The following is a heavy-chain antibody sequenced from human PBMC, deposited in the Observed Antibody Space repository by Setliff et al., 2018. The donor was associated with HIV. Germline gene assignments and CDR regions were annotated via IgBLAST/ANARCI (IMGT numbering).Heavy chain of an antibody. D-gene: IGHD3-22*01. CDR3: ARATGDSGYPRFFHY. CDR2: LFYSGST. Sequence: PSETLSLTCAVSGYSISSGYYWGWIRQPPGKGLEWIGSLFYSGSTYYNPSLKGRVTISVDTSKNQFSLKLSSVTAADTAVYYCARATGDSGYPRFFHYWGQGTLVTVSS. CDR1: GYSISSGYY. J-gene: IGHJ4*02. V-gene: IGHV4-38-2*01.